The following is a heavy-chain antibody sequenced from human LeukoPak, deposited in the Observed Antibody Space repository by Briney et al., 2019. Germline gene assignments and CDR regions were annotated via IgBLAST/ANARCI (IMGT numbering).Heavy chain of an antibody. V-gene: IGHV4-39*07. CDR2: INHSGST. CDR3: ARGPWIQLWLRAGYFDY. Sequence: PSETLSLTCTVSGGSIRSSYYYWSWIRQPPGKGLEWIGEINHSGSTNYNPSLKSRVTISVDTSKNQFSLKLSSVTAADTAVYYCARGPWIQLWLRAGYFDYWGQGTLVTVSS. D-gene: IGHD5-18*01. CDR1: GGSIRSSYYY. J-gene: IGHJ4*02.